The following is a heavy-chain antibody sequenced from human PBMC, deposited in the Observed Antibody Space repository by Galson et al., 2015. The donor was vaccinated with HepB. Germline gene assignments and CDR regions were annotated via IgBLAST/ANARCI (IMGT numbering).Heavy chain of an antibody. J-gene: IGHJ6*02. Sequence: SLRLSCAASGFTFSDYYMSWIRQAPGKGLEWVSYISSSSSYTNYADSVKGRFTISRDNAKNSLYLQMNSLRAEDTAVYYCARGHRYSYYGMDVWGQGTTVTVSS. CDR3: ARGHRYSYYGMDV. V-gene: IGHV3-11*06. D-gene: IGHD3-9*01. CDR2: ISSSSSYT. CDR1: GFTFSDYY.